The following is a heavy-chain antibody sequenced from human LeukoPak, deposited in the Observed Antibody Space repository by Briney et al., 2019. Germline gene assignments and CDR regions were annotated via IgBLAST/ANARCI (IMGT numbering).Heavy chain of an antibody. CDR2: IYFSGST. Sequence: SETLSLTGTVSGGSISTYYWSWIRQPPGKGLEWIGYIYFSGSTDYNPSLKSRVTISVDTSNNQFSLKLSSVTAADMAVYYCAGYSSGWYVDYWGQGTLVTVSS. CDR3: AGYSSGWYVDY. D-gene: IGHD6-19*01. J-gene: IGHJ4*02. CDR1: GGSISTYY. V-gene: IGHV4-59*01.